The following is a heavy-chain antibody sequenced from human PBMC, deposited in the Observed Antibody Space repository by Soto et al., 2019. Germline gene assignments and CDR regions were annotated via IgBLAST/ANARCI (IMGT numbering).Heavy chain of an antibody. V-gene: IGHV3-30*18. D-gene: IGHD4-17*01. Sequence: QVQLVESGGGVVQPGRSLRLSCAASGFTFSSYGMHWVRQAPGKGLEWVAVISYDGSNKYYADSVKGRFTISRDNSKNTLYLQMNSLRAEDTAVYYCEKGHSYGELGYWGQGTLVTVSS. J-gene: IGHJ4*02. CDR3: EKGHSYGELGY. CDR2: ISYDGSNK. CDR1: GFTFSSYG.